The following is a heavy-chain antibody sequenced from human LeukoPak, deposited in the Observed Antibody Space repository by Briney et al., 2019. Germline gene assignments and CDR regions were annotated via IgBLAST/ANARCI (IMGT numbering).Heavy chain of an antibody. D-gene: IGHD6-19*01. Sequence: ASVKVSCKASGYTFTGYYMHWVRQAPGQGLEWMGWINPNSGGTNYAQKFQGRVTMTRDMSISTAYMELSRLRSDDTAVYYCARGPHSSGWYLDYWGQGTLVTVSS. CDR1: GYTFTGYY. CDR3: ARGPHSSGWYLDY. V-gene: IGHV1-2*02. CDR2: INPNSGGT. J-gene: IGHJ4*02.